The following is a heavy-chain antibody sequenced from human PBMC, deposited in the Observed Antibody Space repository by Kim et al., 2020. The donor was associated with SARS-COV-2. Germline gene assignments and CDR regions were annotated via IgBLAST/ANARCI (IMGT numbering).Heavy chain of an antibody. J-gene: IGHJ4*02. V-gene: IGHV3-7*01. CDR3: ARWGHYSIDY. CDR2: EK. Sequence: EKNYVDSVKGRLTISRDNAKKSLYLQMNSLRAEDTAVYYCARWGHYSIDYWGQGTLVTVSA. D-gene: IGHD2-15*01.